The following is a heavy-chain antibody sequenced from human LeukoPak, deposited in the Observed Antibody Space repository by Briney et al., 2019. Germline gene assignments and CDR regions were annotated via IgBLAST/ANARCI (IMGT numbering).Heavy chain of an antibody. CDR2: MNPANGDT. J-gene: IGHJ5*02. CDR1: GYTFTTYH. CDR3: TRGPREDSKYAWFDP. V-gene: IGHV1-8*01. D-gene: IGHD4-4*01. Sequence: ASVKVSCKASGYTFTTYHINWVRQATGQGLAWMGWMNPANGDTGYTQKFQGRVTMTRDISVNTAYMELSSLTSEDTALYYCTRGPREDSKYAWFDPWGQGTLVTIST.